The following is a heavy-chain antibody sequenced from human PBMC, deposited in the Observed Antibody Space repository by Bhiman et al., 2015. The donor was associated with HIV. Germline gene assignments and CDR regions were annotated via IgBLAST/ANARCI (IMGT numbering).Heavy chain of an antibody. Sequence: QVQLVESGGGVVQPGRSLRLSCAASGFTFSSYGMHWVRQAPGKGLEWVAVISYDGSNKYYADSVKGRFTISRDNSKNTLYLQMSSLRAEDTAVYYCAKYTGYSGYDYYYYYGMDVWGQGTTVTVSS. CDR2: ISYDGSNK. CDR3: AKYTGYSGYDYYYYYGMDV. J-gene: IGHJ6*02. V-gene: IGHV3-30*18. D-gene: IGHD5-12*01. CDR1: GFTFSSYG.